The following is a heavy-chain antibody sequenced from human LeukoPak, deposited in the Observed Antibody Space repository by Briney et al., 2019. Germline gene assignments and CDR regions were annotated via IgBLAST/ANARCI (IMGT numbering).Heavy chain of an antibody. CDR3: AKEHDYTNAAPEWGFDS. J-gene: IGHJ4*02. V-gene: IGHV3-23*01. Sequence: GGSLRLSCAASGFTFSIYAMSWVRQAPGKGLEGVSGISGSSSHTKYADFVRGRFTIYRDNSRNTLYLQLSTLTAADTAVYYCAKEHDYTNAAPEWGFDSWGQGTLVIVSS. D-gene: IGHD2-2*02. CDR1: GFTFSIYA. CDR2: ISGSSSHT.